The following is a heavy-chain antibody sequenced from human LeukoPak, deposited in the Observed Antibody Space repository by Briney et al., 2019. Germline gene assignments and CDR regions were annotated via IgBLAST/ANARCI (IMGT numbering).Heavy chain of an antibody. CDR3: ARSGGGNWHFDF. CDR1: GGSISSYY. J-gene: IGHJ4*02. Sequence: SETLSLTCTVSGGSISSYYWSWIRQPPGKGLEWIGYISDSGSTKYNPSLRSRIAISLDTSKSQFSLKLSSVTAADTAVYSCARSGGGNWHFDFWGQGTLVTVSS. V-gene: IGHV4-59*08. D-gene: IGHD4-23*01. CDR2: ISDSGST.